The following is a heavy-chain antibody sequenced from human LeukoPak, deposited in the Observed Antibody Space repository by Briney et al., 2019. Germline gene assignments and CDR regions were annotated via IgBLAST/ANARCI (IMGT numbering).Heavy chain of an antibody. Sequence: ASVKVSCKASGYTFTSYGFSWVRQAPGQGLEWMGWISTYNGNTNYAQKLQGRVTMTTDTSTSTAYMELRSLRSDDTAVYYCARRYSSSYYMDVWGKGTTVTISS. CDR1: GYTFTSYG. D-gene: IGHD6-6*01. CDR2: ISTYNGNT. J-gene: IGHJ6*03. CDR3: ARRYSSSYYMDV. V-gene: IGHV1-18*01.